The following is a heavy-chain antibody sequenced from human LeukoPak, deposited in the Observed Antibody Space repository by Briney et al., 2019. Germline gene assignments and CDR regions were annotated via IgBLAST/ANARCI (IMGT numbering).Heavy chain of an antibody. CDR1: GFTISSYA. J-gene: IGHJ4*02. CDR3: ARDHDSSY. D-gene: IGHD3-22*01. CDR2: IYSGGST. V-gene: IGHV3-53*04. Sequence: PGGSLRLSCAASGFTISSYAMSWVRQAPGKGLEWVSVIYSGGSTYYADSVKGRFTISRHNSKNTLYLQMNSLRAEDTAVYYCARDHDSSYWGQGTLVTVSS.